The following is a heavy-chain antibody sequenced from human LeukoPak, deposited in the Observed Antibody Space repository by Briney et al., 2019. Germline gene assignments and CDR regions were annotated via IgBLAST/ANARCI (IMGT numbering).Heavy chain of an antibody. Sequence: ASVKVSCKASGYTFTSYYMHWVRQAPGQGLEWMGIINPSGGSTSYAQKFQGRVTMTRDMSTSTVYMELSSLRSDDTAVYYCARVSYDSSGYYLFDYWGQGTLVTVSS. J-gene: IGHJ4*02. CDR3: ARVSYDSSGYYLFDY. V-gene: IGHV1-46*01. D-gene: IGHD3-22*01. CDR2: INPSGGST. CDR1: GYTFTSYY.